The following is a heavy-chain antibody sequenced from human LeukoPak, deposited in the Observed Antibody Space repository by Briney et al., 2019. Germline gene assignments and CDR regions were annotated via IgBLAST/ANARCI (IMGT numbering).Heavy chain of an antibody. Sequence: ASVKVSCKVSGYIFTYLCIHWVRQAPGKGLEWMGWINPNSGGTNYAQKFQGRVTMTRDTSISTAYMELSRLRSDDTAVYYCARGGGQAVAGGIDPWGQGTLVTVSS. CDR2: INPNSGGT. CDR3: ARGGGQAVAGGIDP. J-gene: IGHJ5*02. CDR1: GYIFTYLC. D-gene: IGHD6-19*01. V-gene: IGHV1-2*02.